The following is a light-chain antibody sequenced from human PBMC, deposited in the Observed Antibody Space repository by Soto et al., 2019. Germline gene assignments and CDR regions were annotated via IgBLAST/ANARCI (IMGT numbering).Light chain of an antibody. CDR1: QSLLHRNRYTY. V-gene: IGKV2-28*01. CDR2: LGS. J-gene: IGKJ3*01. CDR3: MQALQTPLT. Sequence: DIVMTQSPLSLPVIPGEPASISCRASQSLLHRNRYTYLDWYLQKPGQSPQLLIYLGSTRASGVPDRFSGSGSGTDFTLKISRVEAEDVGVYYCMQALQTPLTFGPGTKVDIK.